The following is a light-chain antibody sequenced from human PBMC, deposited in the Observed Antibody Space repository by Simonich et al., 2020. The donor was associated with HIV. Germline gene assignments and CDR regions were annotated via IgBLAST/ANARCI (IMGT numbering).Light chain of an antibody. V-gene: IGKV4-1*01. Sequence: DIVMTQSPDSLAVSLGERATINCKSSQSVLYRSNNKNYLAWYQQQPGQPPKLLLYWASTRESGVPDRFSGSGSGTDFTLTISSLQAEDVAIYYCQQYYSTPWTFGQGTKVEIK. CDR2: WAS. J-gene: IGKJ1*01. CDR3: QQYYSTPWT. CDR1: QSVLYRSNNKNY.